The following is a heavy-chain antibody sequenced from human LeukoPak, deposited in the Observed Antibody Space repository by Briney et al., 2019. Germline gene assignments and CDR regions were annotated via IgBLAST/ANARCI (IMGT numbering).Heavy chain of an antibody. CDR3: AKERVEMTTNRFLYFDY. CDR2: IYTSGTT. CDR1: GGSFSGYY. D-gene: IGHD5-24*01. V-gene: IGHV4-4*07. Sequence: SETLSLTCAVYGGSFSGYYWSWIRQPPGKGLEWIGRIYTSGTTNYNPSLKSRVTMSVDTSKNHFSLKLSSVTAADTAVYYCAKERVEMTTNRFLYFDYWGQGTLVTVSS. J-gene: IGHJ4*02.